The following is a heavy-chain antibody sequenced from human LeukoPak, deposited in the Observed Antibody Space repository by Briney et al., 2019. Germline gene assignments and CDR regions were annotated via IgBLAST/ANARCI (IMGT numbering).Heavy chain of an antibody. V-gene: IGHV1-2*02. CDR1: GYTFTGYY. CDR2: INPNSGGT. CDR3: ARSFGVVRPTPYPHSVDY. D-gene: IGHD3-3*01. J-gene: IGHJ4*02. Sequence: GASVKVSCKASGYTFTGYYMHWVRQAPGQGLEWMGWINPNSGGTNYAQKFQGRVTMTRDTSISTAYMELSRLRSDDTAVYYCARSFGVVRPTPYPHSVDYWGQGTLVTVSS.